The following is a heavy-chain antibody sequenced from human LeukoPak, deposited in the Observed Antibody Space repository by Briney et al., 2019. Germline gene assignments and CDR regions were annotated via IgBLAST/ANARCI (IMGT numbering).Heavy chain of an antibody. CDR3: ATGEQWLVPIDY. V-gene: IGHV4-39*01. Sequence: SETLSLTCTVSGGSISSSSYYWGWIRQPPGKGLEWIGSIYYSGSTYYNPSLKSRVTISVDTSKNQFSLKLSSVTAADTAVYYCATGEQWLVPIDYWGQGTLVTVSS. CDR1: GGSISSSSYY. D-gene: IGHD6-19*01. CDR2: IYYSGST. J-gene: IGHJ4*02.